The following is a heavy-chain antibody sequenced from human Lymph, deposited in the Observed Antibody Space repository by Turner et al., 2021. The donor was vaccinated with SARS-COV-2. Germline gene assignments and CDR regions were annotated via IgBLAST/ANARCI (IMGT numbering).Heavy chain of an antibody. Sequence: EVQLVETGGGLIQPGGYLRLSCAASGIIVSRNYMNWVRQAPGKGLECVSVIYSGGTTYYADSVKGRFTISRDNSKNTLYLQMNSLRVEDTAVYYCARDLGTYGMDVWGQGTTVTVSS. CDR2: IYSGGTT. CDR3: ARDLGTYGMDV. D-gene: IGHD6-13*01. V-gene: IGHV3-53*02. CDR1: GIIVSRNY. J-gene: IGHJ6*02.